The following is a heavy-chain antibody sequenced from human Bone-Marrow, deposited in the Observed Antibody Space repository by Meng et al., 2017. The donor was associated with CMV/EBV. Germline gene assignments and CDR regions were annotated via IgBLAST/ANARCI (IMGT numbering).Heavy chain of an antibody. V-gene: IGHV4-39*01. CDR2: IYYSGST. Sequence: SETLSLTCTVSGGSIRSSSYYWGWIRQPPGKGLECIGSIYYSGSTYYNPSLKSRVTISVDTSKNQFTLKLSSVTAADTALYYCASQDFWSGYYNEYYDMDVWGQGNTVTVSS. D-gene: IGHD3-3*01. CDR3: ASQDFWSGYYNEYYDMDV. CDR1: GGSIRSSSYY. J-gene: IGHJ6*02.